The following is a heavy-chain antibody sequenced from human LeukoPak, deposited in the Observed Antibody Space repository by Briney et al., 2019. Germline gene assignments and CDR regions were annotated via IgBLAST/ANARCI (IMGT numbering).Heavy chain of an antibody. CDR2: ISWNSGSI. CDR1: GFTFDDYA. CDR3: AKGGAHYDFWSGYPPYYYYGMDV. D-gene: IGHD3-3*01. J-gene: IGHJ6*02. Sequence: PGGSLRLSCAASGFTFDDYAMHWVRQAPGKGLEWVSGISWNSGSIGYADSVKGRFTISRDNAKNSLYLQMNSLRAEDTALYYCAKGGAHYDFWSGYPPYYYYGMDVWGQGTTVTVSS. V-gene: IGHV3-9*01.